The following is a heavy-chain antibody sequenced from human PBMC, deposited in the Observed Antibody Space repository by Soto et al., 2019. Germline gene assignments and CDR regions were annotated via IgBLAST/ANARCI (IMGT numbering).Heavy chain of an antibody. CDR3: AKDRQWLVPDY. CDR1: GFTFSGYG. D-gene: IGHD6-19*01. J-gene: IGHJ4*02. CDR2: MSYDGSNK. Sequence: GGSLRLSCAASGFTFSGYGMHWVRQAPGKGLEWVAVMSYDGSNKYYAGSVKGRFTISRDNSKNTLYLQMNSLRAEDTAVYYCAKDRQWLVPDYWGQGTLVTVSS. V-gene: IGHV3-30*18.